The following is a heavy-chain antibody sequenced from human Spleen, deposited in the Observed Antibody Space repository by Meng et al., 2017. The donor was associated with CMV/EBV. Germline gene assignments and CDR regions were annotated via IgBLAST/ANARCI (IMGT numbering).Heavy chain of an antibody. CDR2: MSSSSSHI. CDR3: ARGGDVVVPAAPLDY. CDR1: GFTFSDYY. J-gene: IGHJ4*02. D-gene: IGHD2-2*01. Sequence: GESLKISCAASGFTFSDYYMSWIRQAPGKGLEWVSSMSSSSSHINYADSVKGRFTISRDNAKNSLYLQMNSLRAEDTAVYYCARGGDVVVPAAPLDYWGQGTLVTVSS. V-gene: IGHV3-11*06.